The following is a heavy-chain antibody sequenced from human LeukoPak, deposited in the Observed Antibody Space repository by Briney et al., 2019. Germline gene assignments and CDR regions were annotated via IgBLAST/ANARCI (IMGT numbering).Heavy chain of an antibody. Sequence: PSETLSLTCAAYGGSFSGYYWSWIRQPPGKGLEWIGEINHSGSTNYSPSLKSRVTISVDTSKNQFSLKLSSVTAADTAVYYCAREARYDFWSGYYSDSYYFDYWGQGTLVTVSS. D-gene: IGHD3-3*01. V-gene: IGHV4-34*01. CDR3: AREARYDFWSGYYSDSYYFDY. CDR2: INHSGST. J-gene: IGHJ4*02. CDR1: GGSFSGYY.